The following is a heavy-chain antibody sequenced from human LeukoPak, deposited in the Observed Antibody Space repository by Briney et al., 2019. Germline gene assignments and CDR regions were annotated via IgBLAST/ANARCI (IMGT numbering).Heavy chain of an antibody. CDR1: GYTLTSYY. J-gene: IGHJ6*02. CDR2: INPSGGST. Sequence: GASVKVSCKASGYTLTSYYMHWVRQAPGQGLEWMGIINPSGGSTSYAQKFQGRVTMTRDTSTSTVYMELSSLRSEDTAVYYCATEAPVDTAMVRPTYYGMDIWGQGTTVTVSS. D-gene: IGHD5-18*01. V-gene: IGHV1-46*01. CDR3: ATEAPVDTAMVRPTYYGMDI.